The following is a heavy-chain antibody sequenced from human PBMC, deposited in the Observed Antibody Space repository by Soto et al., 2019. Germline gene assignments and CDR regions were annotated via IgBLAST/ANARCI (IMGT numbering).Heavy chain of an antibody. CDR1: GGSFSGYY. V-gene: IGHV4-34*01. D-gene: IGHD6-13*01. CDR3: ARGSIAAAGLAYFDY. J-gene: IGHJ4*02. CDR2: INHSGST. Sequence: SETLSLTCAVYGGSFSGYYWSWIRQPPGKGLEWIGEINHSGSTNYNPSLKSRVTISVDTSKNQFSLKLSSVTAADTAVYYCARGSIAAAGLAYFDYWGQGTLVTVSS.